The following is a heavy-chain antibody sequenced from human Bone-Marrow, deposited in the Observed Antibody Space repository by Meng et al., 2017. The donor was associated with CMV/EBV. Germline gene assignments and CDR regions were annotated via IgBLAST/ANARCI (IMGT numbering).Heavy chain of an antibody. Sequence: ASVKVSCKASGYTFTSYDINWVRQATGQGLEWMGWMNPNSGNTGYAQKFQGRVTMTRNTSISTAYMELSSLRSEDTAVYYCARVWYSSSWYGPWDYYYGMDVWGQGNTVTVSS. CDR1: GYTFTSYD. CDR2: MNPNSGNT. D-gene: IGHD6-13*01. V-gene: IGHV1-8*01. CDR3: ARVWYSSSWYGPWDYYYGMDV. J-gene: IGHJ6*02.